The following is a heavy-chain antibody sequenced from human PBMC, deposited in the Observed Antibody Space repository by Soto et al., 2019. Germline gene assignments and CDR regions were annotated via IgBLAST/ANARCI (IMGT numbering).Heavy chain of an antibody. J-gene: IGHJ4*02. CDR2: IVPIVDTS. D-gene: IGHD2-15*01. Sequence: QVQLVQSGAEVRQPASSVKVSCKTSGGTFSSYAISWVRQAPGQGLEWMGGIVPIVDTSTYAQKFQGRVTITAAKYTCTAYMELSSLRSEDTDIYYCVRVVAIPGDTDNWGQGTLVTVSS. CDR3: VRVVAIPGDTDN. V-gene: IGHV1-69*14. CDR1: GGTFSSYA.